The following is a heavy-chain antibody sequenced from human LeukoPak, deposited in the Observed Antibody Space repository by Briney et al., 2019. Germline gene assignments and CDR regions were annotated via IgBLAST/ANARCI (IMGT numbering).Heavy chain of an antibody. J-gene: IGHJ3*02. CDR1: IGSVNSGGYY. CDR2: AYYSGST. Sequence: SQTLSLPCTLSIGSVNSGGYYWSWIRQQPGKGLEGVGYAYYSGSTNYNPSLKSRRFISVNTSKNQFSLRLSSVTAADTAVYYCARETSKYYYDNKPFDIWGQGTMVTVSS. V-gene: IGHV4-31*03. CDR3: ARETSKYYYDNKPFDI. D-gene: IGHD3-22*01.